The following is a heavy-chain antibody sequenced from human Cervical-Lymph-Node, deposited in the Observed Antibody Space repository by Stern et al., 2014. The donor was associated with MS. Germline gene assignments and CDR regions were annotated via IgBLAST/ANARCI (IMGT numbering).Heavy chain of an antibody. CDR3: ARPRRPYFFRGNHHYYGMDV. Sequence: VQLVESGGGVVQPGRSLRLSCAASGFTFSSYGMHWVRQAPGKGLEWVTLISYDGSNEYYADSVKGRFTISRDNSKNTVYLQMNSLRPEDTAVYYCARPRRPYFFRGNHHYYGMDVWGQGTRVSASS. CDR2: ISYDGSNE. CDR1: GFTFSSYG. J-gene: IGHJ6*02. D-gene: IGHD2/OR15-2a*01. V-gene: IGHV3-30*03.